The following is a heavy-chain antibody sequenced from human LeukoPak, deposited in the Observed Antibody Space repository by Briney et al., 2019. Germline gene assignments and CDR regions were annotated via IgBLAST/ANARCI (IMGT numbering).Heavy chain of an antibody. CDR3: ARQWSGWTQEIGY. CDR2: IYFTGST. D-gene: IGHD6-19*01. CDR1: GVSISSSSYY. J-gene: IGHJ4*02. Sequence: SETLSLTCTVSGVSISSSSYYWGWIRQPPGKGLEWIGSIYFTGSTYYNPSLKSRVTISVDTSKNQFSLKLSSVTAADTAVYYCARQWSGWTQEIGYWGQGTLVTVSS. V-gene: IGHV4-39*01.